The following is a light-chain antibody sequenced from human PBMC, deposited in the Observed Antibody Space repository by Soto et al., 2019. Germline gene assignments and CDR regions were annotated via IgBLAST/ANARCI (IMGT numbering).Light chain of an antibody. CDR1: QSISAW. CDR3: QQYDSYSYT. V-gene: IGKV1-5*03. J-gene: IGKJ2*01. Sequence: DIQMTQSPSTLSASVGDRVTITCRASQSISAWLAWYQQKPGKAPKLLIYKASSLESGVPSRFSGRVSGTAFTLTLSILQPADFATYYCQQYDSYSYTFGQGTKLEIK. CDR2: KAS.